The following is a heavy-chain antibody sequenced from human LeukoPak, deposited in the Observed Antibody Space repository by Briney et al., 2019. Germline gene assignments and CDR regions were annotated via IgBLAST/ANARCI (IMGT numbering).Heavy chain of an antibody. V-gene: IGHV3-21*01. CDR1: GFTFSSYS. J-gene: IGHJ4*02. D-gene: IGHD6-19*01. CDR3: GREGSSGWYGTDY. CDR2: ISSSSSYI. Sequence: PGGSLRLSCAASGFTFSSYSMNWVRQAPGKGLEWVSSISSSSSYIYYADSVRGRFTISRDNAKNSLYLQMNSLRAEDTAVYYCGREGSSGWYGTDYWGQGTLVTVSS.